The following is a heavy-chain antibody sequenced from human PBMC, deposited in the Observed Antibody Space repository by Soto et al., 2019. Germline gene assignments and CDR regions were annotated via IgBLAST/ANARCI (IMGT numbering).Heavy chain of an antibody. V-gene: IGHV2-70*01. CDR2: IDWDDDK. CDR3: ARMAVAPEDDYYYYGMDV. J-gene: IGHJ6*02. D-gene: IGHD6-19*01. Sequence: SGPTLVNPTQTLTLTCTFSGFSLSTSGMCVSWIRQPPGKALEWLALIDWDDDKYYSTSLKTRLTISKDTSKNQVVLTMTNMDPVDTATYYCARMAVAPEDDYYYYGMDVWGQGTTVTVSS. CDR1: GFSLSTSGMC.